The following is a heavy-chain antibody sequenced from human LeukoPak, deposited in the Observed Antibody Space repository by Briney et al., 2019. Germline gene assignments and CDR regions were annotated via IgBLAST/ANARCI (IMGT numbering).Heavy chain of an antibody. J-gene: IGHJ4*02. CDR1: GDSISSYY. CDR2: IYYSGST. CDR3: ARVPAVPAAIFDY. D-gene: IGHD2-2*01. V-gene: IGHV4-59*08. Sequence: SETLSLTCTVSGDSISSYYWTWIRQPPGKGLEWIGYIYYSGSTNYNPSLKSRVTISVDTSKNQFSLKLSSVTAADTAVYYCARVPAVPAAIFDYWGQGTLVTVSS.